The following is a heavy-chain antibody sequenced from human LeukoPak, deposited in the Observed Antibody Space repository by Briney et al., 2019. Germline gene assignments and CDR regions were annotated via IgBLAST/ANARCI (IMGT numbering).Heavy chain of an antibody. CDR3: AREWGGDYFDY. CDR1: GFTFSSYA. D-gene: IGHD3-16*01. CDR2: ISYDGSNK. V-gene: IGHV3-30-3*01. Sequence: PGRSLRLSCAASGFTFSSYAMHWVRQAPGKGLEWVAVISYDGSNKYYADSVKGRFTISRDNSKNTLYLQMNSLRAEDTAVYYCAREWGGDYFDYWGQGTLVTVSS. J-gene: IGHJ4*02.